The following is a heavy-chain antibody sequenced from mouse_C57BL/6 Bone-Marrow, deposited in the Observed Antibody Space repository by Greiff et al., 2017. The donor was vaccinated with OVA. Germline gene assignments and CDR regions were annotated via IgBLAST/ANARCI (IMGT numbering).Heavy chain of an antibody. CDR3: ARQAATGDWYFDV. V-gene: IGHV1-26*01. D-gene: IGHD4-1*02. CDR2: INPNNGGT. J-gene: IGHJ1*03. CDR1: GYTFTDYY. Sequence: EVQLQQSGPELVKPGASVKISCKASGYTFTDYYMNWVKQSHGKSLEWIGDINPNNGGTSYNQKFKGKATLTVDKSSSTAYMELRSLTSEDSAVYYCARQAATGDWYFDVWGTGTTVTVSS.